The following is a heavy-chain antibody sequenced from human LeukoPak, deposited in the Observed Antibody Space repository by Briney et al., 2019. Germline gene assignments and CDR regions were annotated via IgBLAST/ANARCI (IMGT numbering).Heavy chain of an antibody. CDR3: ARHYGSGSHRVYFDY. J-gene: IGHJ4*02. V-gene: IGHV4-61*05. D-gene: IGHD3-10*01. CDR1: GGSISSSSYY. CDR2: IYYSGST. Sequence: SETLSLTCTVSGGSISSSSYYWGWIRQPPGKGLEWIGYIYYSGSTNYNPSLKSRVTISVDTSKNQFSLKLSSVTAADTAVYYCARHYGSGSHRVYFDYWGQGTLVTVSS.